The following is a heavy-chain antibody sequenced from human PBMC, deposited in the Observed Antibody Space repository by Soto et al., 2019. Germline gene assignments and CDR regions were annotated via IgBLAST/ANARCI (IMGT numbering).Heavy chain of an antibody. V-gene: IGHV3-21*01. CDR1: GFTFSSYS. CDR2: ISSSSSYI. D-gene: IGHD3-10*01. Sequence: GGSLRLSCAASGFTFSSYSMNWVRQAPGKGLEWVSSISSSSSYIYYADSVKGRFTISRDNAKNSLYLQMNSLRAEDTAVYYCARVANYYYGSGSPPGYWGQGTLVTVS. J-gene: IGHJ4*02. CDR3: ARVANYYYGSGSPPGY.